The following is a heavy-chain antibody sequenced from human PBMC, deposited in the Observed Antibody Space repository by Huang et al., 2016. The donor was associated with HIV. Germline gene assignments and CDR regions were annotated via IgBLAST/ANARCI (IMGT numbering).Heavy chain of an antibody. V-gene: IGHV1-69*01. CDR2: IIPIFGTA. CDR1: GGTFSSYA. J-gene: IGHJ4*02. CDR3: ARVESRRYYDSSGYYY. Sequence: QVQLVQSGAEVKKPGSSVKVSCKASGGTFSSYAISWVRQAPGQGLEWRGGIIPIFGTANYEQKFQGRVTITADESTSTAYMELSSLRSEDTAVYYCARVESRRYYDSSGYYYWGQGTLVTVSS. D-gene: IGHD3-22*01.